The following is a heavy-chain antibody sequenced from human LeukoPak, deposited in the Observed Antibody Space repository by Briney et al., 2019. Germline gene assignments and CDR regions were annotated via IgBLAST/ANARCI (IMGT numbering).Heavy chain of an antibody. Sequence: GGSLRLSCAASGFTFSSYAMSWVRQAPGKGLEWVSAISGSGGSTYYADSVKGRFTISRDNSKNTLYLQMNSLRAEDTAVYYCANGLYDGSGYYYYFDYWGQGTLVTVSS. CDR2: ISGSGGST. V-gene: IGHV3-23*01. D-gene: IGHD3-22*01. CDR3: ANGLYDGSGYYYYFDY. J-gene: IGHJ4*02. CDR1: GFTFSSYA.